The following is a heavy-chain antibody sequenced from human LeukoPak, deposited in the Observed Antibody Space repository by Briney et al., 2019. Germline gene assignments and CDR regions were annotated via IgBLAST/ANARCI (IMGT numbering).Heavy chain of an antibody. CDR1: GGSINNYY. CDR3: ARGRYCSADICSGGDAFDI. Sequence: SETLSLTCTVWGGSINNYYWSWIRQPAGKGVEGIGRIYTRGSTNYNPSLKRRVTMSVDTSKNQFSLKLSSVTAADTAVYYCARGRYCSADICSGGDAFDIWGQGAMVSVSS. J-gene: IGHJ3*02. V-gene: IGHV4-4*07. CDR2: IYTRGST. D-gene: IGHD2-15*01.